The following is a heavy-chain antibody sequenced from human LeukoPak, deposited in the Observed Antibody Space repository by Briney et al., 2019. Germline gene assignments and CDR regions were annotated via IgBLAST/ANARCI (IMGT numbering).Heavy chain of an antibody. D-gene: IGHD3-3*01. CDR3: ARHLRGLTIFGVVGRPFDY. CDR2: IYYSRST. CDR1: GGSISSSSYY. V-gene: IGHV4-39*01. J-gene: IGHJ4*02. Sequence: SETLSLTCTVSGGSISSSSYYWGWIRQPPGKGLEWIRSIYYSRSTYYNPSLKSRVTISVDTSKNQFSLKLSSVTAADTAVYYCARHLRGLTIFGVVGRPFDYWGQGTLVTVSS.